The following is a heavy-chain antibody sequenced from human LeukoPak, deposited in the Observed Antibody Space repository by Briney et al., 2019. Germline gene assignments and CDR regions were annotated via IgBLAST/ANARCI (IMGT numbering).Heavy chain of an antibody. J-gene: IGHJ4*02. CDR2: INHSGST. D-gene: IGHD2-15*01. CDR1: GGSFSGYY. CDR3: ARVWYDAIDY. Sequence: SETLSLTCAVYGGSFSGYYWSWIRQPPGKGLEWIGEINHSGSTNYNPSLKSRVTISVDTSKNRFSLKLSSVTAADTAVYYCARVWYDAIDYWGQGTLVTVSS. V-gene: IGHV4-34*01.